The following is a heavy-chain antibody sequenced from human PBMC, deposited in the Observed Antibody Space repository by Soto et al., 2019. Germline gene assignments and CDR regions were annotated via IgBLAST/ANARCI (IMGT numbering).Heavy chain of an antibody. CDR1: GFTFRNYA. J-gene: IGHJ5*02. CDR3: VKDGVARNGNWDWFDP. V-gene: IGHV3-23*01. CDR2: IHGEGAGS. Sequence: EVELLESGGGLVQPGGSVRLSCAASGFTFRNYAMSWVRQAPGKGLEWVSSIHGEGAGSFYADAVKGRFTVSRDDSKEMLYLQMSALRVDDKAVYYCVKDGVARNGNWDWFDPGGQGTLVTVAS. D-gene: IGHD7-27*01.